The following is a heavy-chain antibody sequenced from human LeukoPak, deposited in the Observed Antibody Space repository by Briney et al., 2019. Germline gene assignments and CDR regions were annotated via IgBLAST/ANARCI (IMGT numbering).Heavy chain of an antibody. V-gene: IGHV5-10-1*01. D-gene: IGHD3-10*01. CDR1: GYSFTSYW. J-gene: IGHJ4*02. CDR3: ARDTNSYYYGSGSQNDY. Sequence: GESLKISCKGSGYSFTSYWISWVRQMPGKGLEWMGRIDPRDSYTNYSPSFQGHVTISADKSISTAYLQWSSLKASDTAMYYCARDTNSYYYGSGSQNDYWGQGTLITVSS. CDR2: IDPRDSYT.